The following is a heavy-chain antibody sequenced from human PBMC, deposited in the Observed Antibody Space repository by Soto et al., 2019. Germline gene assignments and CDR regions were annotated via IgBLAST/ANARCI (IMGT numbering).Heavy chain of an antibody. V-gene: IGHV1-69*04. J-gene: IGHJ4*01. D-gene: IGHD2-15*01. CDR1: GGTFSSYT. CDR3: ARDSLRCSGGSCYPY. CDR2: IIPINGIT. Sequence: VASVKVSCKASGGTFSSYTISWVRQAPGQGLEWMGRIIPINGITKYSQKFQGRVTITRDTSASTAYMELSSLRSEDTAVYYCARDSLRCSGGSCYPYWG.